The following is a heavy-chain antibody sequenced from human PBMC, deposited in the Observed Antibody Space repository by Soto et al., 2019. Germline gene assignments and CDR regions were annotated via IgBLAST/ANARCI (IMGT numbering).Heavy chain of an antibody. CDR2: IWYDGSNK. J-gene: IGHJ5*02. D-gene: IGHD6-13*01. CDR1: GFTFSSYG. V-gene: IGHV3-33*01. CDR3: ARGLGIAANWFDP. Sequence: QVQLVESGRGVVQPGRSLRLSCAASGFTFSSYGMHWVRQAPGKGLEWVAVIWYDGSNKYYADSVKGRFTISRDNSKNTLYLQMNSLRAEDTAVYYCARGLGIAANWFDPWGQGTLVTVSS.